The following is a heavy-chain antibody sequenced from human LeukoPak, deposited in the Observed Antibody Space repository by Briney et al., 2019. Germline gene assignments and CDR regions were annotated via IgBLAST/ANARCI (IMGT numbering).Heavy chain of an antibody. J-gene: IGHJ4*02. CDR1: VESVSGYY. V-gene: IGHV4-34*01. CDR2: IHHSGST. Sequence: SETLSLICAVYVESVSGYYLSWIRQPPGKGLEWIGEIHHSGSTNYNPSLESRVTLSVDTSKNQFSLRLTSVTAADTAVYYCARFGVYCSSRSCPKLYYFDYWGQGTLVSVSS. CDR3: ARFGVYCSSRSCPKLYYFDY. D-gene: IGHD2-2*01.